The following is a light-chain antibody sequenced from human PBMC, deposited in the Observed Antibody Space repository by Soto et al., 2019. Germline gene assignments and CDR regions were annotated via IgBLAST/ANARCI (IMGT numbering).Light chain of an antibody. Sequence: SYELTQPPSVSVAPGETARISCGGDNIGSKRVHWYQKKPGQAPVVVIEYDDERPSGIPERISGSNSGNTATLTISRVEAGDEADYYFQVWGSSSDHEVFGGGTKLTGL. J-gene: IGLJ2*01. CDR2: YDD. V-gene: IGLV3-21*04. CDR3: QVWGSSSDHEV. CDR1: NIGSKR.